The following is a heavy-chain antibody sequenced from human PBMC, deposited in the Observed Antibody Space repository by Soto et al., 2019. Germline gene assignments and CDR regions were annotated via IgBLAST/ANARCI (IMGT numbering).Heavy chain of an antibody. CDR3: ARELERVFDY. D-gene: IGHD1-1*01. J-gene: IGHJ4*02. CDR1: GFTFSSYA. V-gene: IGHV3-30*04. Sequence: GGSLRLSCAASGFTFSSYAMHWVRQAPGKGLEWVAVIAYDGRNKYYADSVKGRFTISRDNSKNTLYLQMNSLRIEDTAVYYCARELERVFDYWVQGTLVTVSS. CDR2: IAYDGRNK.